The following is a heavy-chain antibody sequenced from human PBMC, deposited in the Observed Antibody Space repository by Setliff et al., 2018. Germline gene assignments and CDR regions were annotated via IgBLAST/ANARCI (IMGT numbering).Heavy chain of an antibody. V-gene: IGHV3-7*03. CDR3: ARWVFGSGWFLDY. CDR1: GFTFSSYS. D-gene: IGHD6-19*01. CDR2: INEDGSEK. J-gene: IGHJ4*02. Sequence: PGGSLRLSCAASGFTFSSYSVSWVRQAPGKGLEWVASINEDGSEKYYVDSVKGRFTISRDNAKNSLYLQMNSLRLEDTAVYYCARWVFGSGWFLDYWGQGTLVTVSS.